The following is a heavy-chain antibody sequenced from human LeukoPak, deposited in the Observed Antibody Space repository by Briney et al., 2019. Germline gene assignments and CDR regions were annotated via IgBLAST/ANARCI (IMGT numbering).Heavy chain of an antibody. Sequence: PGGSLRLSCAASGFTFSSYAMHWVRQAPGKGLEWVAVISYDGSNKYYADSVKGRFTISRDNSKNTLYLQMNSLRAEDTAVYYCARDRAADGSGSYRYYYGMDVWGQGTTVTVSS. CDR2: ISYDGSNK. CDR1: GFTFSSYA. D-gene: IGHD3-10*01. V-gene: IGHV3-30-3*01. CDR3: ARDRAADGSGSYRYYYGMDV. J-gene: IGHJ6*02.